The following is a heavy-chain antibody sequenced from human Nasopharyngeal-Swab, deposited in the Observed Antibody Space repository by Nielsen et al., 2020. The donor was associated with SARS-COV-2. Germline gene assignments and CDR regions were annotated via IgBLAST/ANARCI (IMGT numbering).Heavy chain of an antibody. V-gene: IGHV4-61*01. CDR2: IYYSGST. D-gene: IGHD3-10*01. CDR3: ARGELLWFGDSRGEPFDP. CDR1: GGSVSSGSYY. J-gene: IGHJ5*02. Sequence: SETLSLTCTVSGGSVSSGSYYWSWIRQPPGKGLECIYYSGSTNYNPSLKSRVTISVDTSKNQFSLKLSSVTAADTAVYYCARGELLWFGDSRGEPFDPWGQGTLVTVSS.